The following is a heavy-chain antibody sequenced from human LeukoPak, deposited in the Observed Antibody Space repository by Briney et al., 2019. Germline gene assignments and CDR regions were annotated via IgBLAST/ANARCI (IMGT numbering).Heavy chain of an antibody. V-gene: IGHV4-30-2*01. D-gene: IGHD2-21*02. Sequence: PSQTLSLTCAVSGGSISSGGYSWSWIRQPPGKGLEWIGYIYHSGSTYYNPSLKSRVTISVDRSKNQFSLKLSSVTAADTAVYYCARAGYCGGDRGLDYWGQGTLVTVSS. CDR2: IYHSGST. CDR3: ARAGYCGGDRGLDY. J-gene: IGHJ4*02. CDR1: GGSISSGGYS.